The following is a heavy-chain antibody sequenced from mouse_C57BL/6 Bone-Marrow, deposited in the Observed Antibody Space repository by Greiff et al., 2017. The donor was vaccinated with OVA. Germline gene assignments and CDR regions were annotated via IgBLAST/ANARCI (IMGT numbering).Heavy chain of an antibody. CDR1: GFTFSDAW. CDR2: IRNKANNHAT. Sequence: EVKVEESGGGLVQPGGSMKLSCAASGFTFSDAWMHWVRQSPEKGLEWVAEIRNKANNHATYYAESVKGRFTISRDDSKSSVYLQMNSLRAEDTGIYYCTRGYDGYPAWFAYWGQGTLVTVSA. J-gene: IGHJ3*01. D-gene: IGHD2-3*01. CDR3: TRGYDGYPAWFAY. V-gene: IGHV6-6*01.